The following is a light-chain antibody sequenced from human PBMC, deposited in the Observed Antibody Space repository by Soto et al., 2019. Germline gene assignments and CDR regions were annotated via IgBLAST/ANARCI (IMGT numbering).Light chain of an antibody. J-gene: IGLJ1*01. CDR1: SSDVGGYNY. V-gene: IGLV2-14*01. CDR3: SSYTSSSTLYV. CDR2: DVS. Sequence: QSVRTQPASVSGSPGQSITISCTGTSSDVGGYNYVSWYQQHPGKAPKLMIYDVSNRPSGVSNRFSGSKSGNTASLTISGLQAEYEADYYCSSYTSSSTLYVFGTGTKVTVL.